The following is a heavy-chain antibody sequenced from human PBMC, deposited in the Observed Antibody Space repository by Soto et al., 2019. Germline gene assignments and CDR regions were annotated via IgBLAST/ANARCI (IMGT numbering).Heavy chain of an antibody. Sequence: GGSLRLSCAASGFTFSSYGMHWVRQAPGKGLEWVAVIWYDGSNKYYADSVKGRFTISRDNSKNTLYLQMNSLRAEDTAVYYCARDPTPEDPSYNYFDYWGQGTLVTVSS. D-gene: IGHD5-18*01. J-gene: IGHJ4*02. V-gene: IGHV3-33*01. CDR1: GFTFSSYG. CDR2: IWYDGSNK. CDR3: ARDPTPEDPSYNYFDY.